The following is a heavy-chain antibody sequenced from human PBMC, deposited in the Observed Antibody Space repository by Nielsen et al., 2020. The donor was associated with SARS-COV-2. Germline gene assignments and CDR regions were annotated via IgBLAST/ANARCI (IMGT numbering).Heavy chain of an antibody. CDR1: GFTFSNAW. D-gene: IGHD6-13*01. Sequence: GGSLRLSCAASGFTFSNAWMSWVRQAPGKGLEWVGRIKSKTDGGTTDYAAPVKGRFTISRDDSKNTLYLQMNSLKTEDTAVYYCTTEGRIAPPPAFDIWGQGTMVTVSS. CDR2: IKSKTDGGTT. CDR3: TTEGRIAPPPAFDI. V-gene: IGHV3-15*01. J-gene: IGHJ3*02.